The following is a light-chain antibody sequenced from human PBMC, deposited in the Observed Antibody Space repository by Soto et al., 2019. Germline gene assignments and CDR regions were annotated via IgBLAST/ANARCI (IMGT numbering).Light chain of an antibody. Sequence: QSVLTQSPSASGTPGQRVTISCSGSSSNIGKNAVNWYQQLPGTAPKLLIYTNDQRPSGAPDRFSGSKSGTSASLAISGLQSEDEADYYCAAWDDSLNGPVFGGGTKVTVL. CDR1: SSNIGKNA. V-gene: IGLV1-44*01. CDR2: TND. J-gene: IGLJ3*02. CDR3: AAWDDSLNGPV.